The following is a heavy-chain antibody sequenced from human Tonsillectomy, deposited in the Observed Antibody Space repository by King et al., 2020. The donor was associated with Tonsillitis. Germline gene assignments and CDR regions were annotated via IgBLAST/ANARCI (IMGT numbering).Heavy chain of an antibody. J-gene: IGHJ5*02. CDR1: GYTFTSYD. V-gene: IGHV1-8*01. CDR3: ATMYYYDSSGYYPAGS. D-gene: IGHD3-22*01. CDR2: MNPNSGNT. Sequence: VQLVESGAEVKKPGASVKVSCKASGYTFTSYDINWVRQATGQGLEWMGWMNPNSGNTGYAQKFQGRVTMTRNTSISTAYMELSSLRSEDTAVYYCATMYYYDSSGYYPAGSWGQGTLVTVSS.